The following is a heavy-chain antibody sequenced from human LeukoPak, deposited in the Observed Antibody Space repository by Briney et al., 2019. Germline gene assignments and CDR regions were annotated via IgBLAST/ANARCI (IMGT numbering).Heavy chain of an antibody. D-gene: IGHD2-8*01. J-gene: IGHJ3*02. CDR2: ISSNGGST. V-gene: IGHV3-64*01. Sequence: VGSLRLSCAASGFTFSSYAMHWVRQAPGKGLEYVSAISSNGGSTYYANSVKGRFTISRDNSKNTLYLQMGSLRAEDMAVYYCARDGTVTNNAFDIWGQGTMVTVSS. CDR1: GFTFSSYA. CDR3: ARDGTVTNNAFDI.